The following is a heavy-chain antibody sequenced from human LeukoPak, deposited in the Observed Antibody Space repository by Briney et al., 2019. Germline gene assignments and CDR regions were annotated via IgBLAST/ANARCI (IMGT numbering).Heavy chain of an antibody. V-gene: IGHV3-33*01. CDR2: IWYDGSTR. CDR3: AREKKRPGTRRERGTYFDY. CDR1: GFTFRTYG. Sequence: QPGRSLRLSCAASGFTFRTYGMHWVRQAPGKGLEWVAIIWYDGSTRYYAESVKGRFTISRDNSKNMLYLQMNSLRAEDTAVYYCAREKKRPGTRRERGTYFDYWGQGTLVTVSS. J-gene: IGHJ4*02. D-gene: IGHD4-17*01.